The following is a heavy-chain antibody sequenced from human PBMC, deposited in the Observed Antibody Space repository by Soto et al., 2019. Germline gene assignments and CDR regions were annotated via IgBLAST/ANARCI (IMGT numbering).Heavy chain of an antibody. D-gene: IGHD3-22*01. CDR3: ARDEAYYYDSSDAWFXP. V-gene: IGHV1-69*13. CDR2: IIPIFGTA. CDR1: GGTFSSYA. Sequence: SVKVSCKASGGTFSSYAISWVRQAPGQGLEWMGGIIPIFGTANYAQKFQGRVTITADESTSTAYMELSSLRSEDTAVYYCARDEAYYYDSSDAWFXPWGQGTLVTVSS. J-gene: IGHJ5*02.